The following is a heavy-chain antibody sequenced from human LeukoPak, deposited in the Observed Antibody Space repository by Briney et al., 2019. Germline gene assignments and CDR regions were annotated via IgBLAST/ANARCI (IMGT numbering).Heavy chain of an antibody. J-gene: IGHJ4*02. D-gene: IGHD4/OR15-4a*01. CDR2: FDPRDSSA. V-gene: IGHV1-46*01. CDR1: GYTFTNYY. Sequence: GASVKVSCKASGYTFTNYYIHWVRQAPGQGLEWKGIFDPRDSSATYAQKFQGRVTMTTDMSTSTVYMELSSLKSEDTAVYYCAREAIGENYSSHDYWGQGTLVPVSS. CDR3: AREAIGENYSSHDY.